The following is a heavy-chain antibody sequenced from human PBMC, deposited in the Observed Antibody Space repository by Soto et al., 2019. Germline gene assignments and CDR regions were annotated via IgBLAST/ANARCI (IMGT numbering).Heavy chain of an antibody. CDR2: IYYSGST. CDR3: ARHLDIVATTPGFDY. Sequence: SETLSLTCTVSGGSISSSSYYWGWIRQPPGKGLEWIGSIYYSGSTYYNPSLKSRVTISVDTSKNQFSLKLSSVIAADTAVYYCARHLDIVATTPGFDYWGQGTLVTVSS. CDR1: GGSISSSSYY. D-gene: IGHD5-12*01. V-gene: IGHV4-39*01. J-gene: IGHJ4*02.